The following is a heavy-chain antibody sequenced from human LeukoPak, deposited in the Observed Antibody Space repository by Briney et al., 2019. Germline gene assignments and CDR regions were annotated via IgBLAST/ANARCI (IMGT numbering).Heavy chain of an antibody. J-gene: IGHJ4*02. CDR3: ASANQWLAFDF. V-gene: IGHV4-59*08. CDR2: FYNSGST. Sequence: SETLSLTCTVSGGSINSHYWTWIRQSPGKGLEWIGCFYNSGSTTYNPSPRSRVTISVDVSKSQVSLKLTSVTAADTAVYYCASANQWLAFDFWGQGNLVTVSS. D-gene: IGHD6-19*01. CDR1: GGSINSHY.